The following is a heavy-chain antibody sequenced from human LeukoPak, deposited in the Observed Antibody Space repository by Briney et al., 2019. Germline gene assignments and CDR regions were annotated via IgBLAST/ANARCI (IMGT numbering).Heavy chain of an antibody. V-gene: IGHV3-7*03. J-gene: IGHJ4*02. CDR2: INQDGSEK. Sequence: GGSLRLSCAASGFTFSSYAMSWVRQAPGKGLEWVANINQDGSEKYYVDSVKGRFTISRDNAKNSLYLQMNSLRAEDTAVYYCVTVVTATVFVYWGQGTLVTVSP. D-gene: IGHD2-15*01. CDR3: VTVVTATVFVY. CDR1: GFTFSSYA.